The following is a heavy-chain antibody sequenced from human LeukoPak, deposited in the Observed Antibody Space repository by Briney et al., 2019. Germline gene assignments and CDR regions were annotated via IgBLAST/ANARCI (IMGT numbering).Heavy chain of an antibody. V-gene: IGHV6-1*01. Sequence: SQTLSLTCAISGDSVSSNIAAWNWIRQSPSRGLEWLGRTYYRSKWYNDYAVSVKSRITINPDTSKNQFSLKLSSVTAADTAVYYCARVSGLTYYYYYYMDVWGKGTTVTVSS. CDR1: GDSVSSNIAA. CDR2: TYYRSKWYN. CDR3: ARVSGLTYYYYYYMDV. J-gene: IGHJ6*03. D-gene: IGHD6-25*01.